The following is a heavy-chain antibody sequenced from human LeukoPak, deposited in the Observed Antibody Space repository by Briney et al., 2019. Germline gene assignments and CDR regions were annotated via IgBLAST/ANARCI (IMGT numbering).Heavy chain of an antibody. J-gene: IGHJ5*02. CDR1: GYTFTSYD. Sequence: GASVKVSCKASGYTFTSYDINWVRQATGQGLEWMGWMNPNSGNTGYAQKFQDRVTMTRNTSISTAYMELSSLRSEDTAVYYCARGPRVQTTIFGVVRQYNWFDPWGQGTLVTVSS. D-gene: IGHD3-3*01. CDR3: ARGPRVQTTIFGVVRQYNWFDP. CDR2: MNPNSGNT. V-gene: IGHV1-8*01.